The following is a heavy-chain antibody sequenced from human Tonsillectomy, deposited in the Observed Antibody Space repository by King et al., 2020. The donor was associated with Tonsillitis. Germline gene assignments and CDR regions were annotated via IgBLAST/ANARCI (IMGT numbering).Heavy chain of an antibody. CDR3: AKGGYSYVEFFDY. CDR2: ISGSGGST. J-gene: IGHJ4*02. D-gene: IGHD5-18*01. CDR1: GFTFSSYA. V-gene: IGHV3-23*04. Sequence: VQLVQSGGGLVQPGGSLRLSCAASGFTFSSYAMSWVRQAPGKGLEWVSAISGSGGSTYHAVSVKGRFTISRDNSKNTLHLQMNSLRAEDTAVYYCAKGGYSYVEFFDYWGQGTLVTVSS.